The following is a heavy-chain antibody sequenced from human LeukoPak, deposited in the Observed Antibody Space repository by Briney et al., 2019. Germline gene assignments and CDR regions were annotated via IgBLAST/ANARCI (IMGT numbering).Heavy chain of an antibody. D-gene: IGHD5-12*01. CDR1: GGSISSYY. J-gene: IGHJ6*03. CDR2: IYYSGST. V-gene: IGHV4-59*01. CDR3: ARCGRGYSGYDWSYYYMDV. Sequence: PSETLSLTCTVSGGSISSYYWSWIRQPPGKGLEWIGYIYYSGSTNYNPSLKSRVTISVDTSKNQFSLKLSSVTAADTAVYYCARCGRGYSGYDWSYYYMDVWGKGTTVTVSS.